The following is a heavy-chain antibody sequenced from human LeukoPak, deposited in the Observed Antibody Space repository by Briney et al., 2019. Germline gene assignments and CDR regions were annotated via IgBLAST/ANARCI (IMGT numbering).Heavy chain of an antibody. D-gene: IGHD1-7*01. CDR1: GFTFTSYA. Sequence: GGSLRLSCAASGFTFTSYAMSWVRQAPGKGLEWVSAISGSGGSTYYADSVKGRFTISRDNSKNTLYLQMNSLRAEDTAVYYCAKVYWNYRGFDYWGQGTLVTVSS. CDR2: ISGSGGST. CDR3: AKVYWNYRGFDY. J-gene: IGHJ4*02. V-gene: IGHV3-23*01.